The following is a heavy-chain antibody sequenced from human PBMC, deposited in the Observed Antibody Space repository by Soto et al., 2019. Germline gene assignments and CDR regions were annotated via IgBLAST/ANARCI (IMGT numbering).Heavy chain of an antibody. CDR2: IIPIFGTA. V-gene: IGHV1-69*13. Sequence: ASVKVSCKASGGTFSSYAISWVRQAPGQGLEWMGGIIPIFGTANYAQKFQGRVTITADESTSTAYMELSSLRSEDTAVYYCARVPAAITGWFDPWGQGTLVTVS. CDR3: ARVPAAITGWFDP. CDR1: GGTFSSYA. D-gene: IGHD2-2*01. J-gene: IGHJ5*02.